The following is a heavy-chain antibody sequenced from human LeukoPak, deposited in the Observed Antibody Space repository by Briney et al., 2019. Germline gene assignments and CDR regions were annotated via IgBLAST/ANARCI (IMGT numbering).Heavy chain of an antibody. Sequence: PSETLSLTCTVSGGSISSYYWSWTRQPPGKGLEWIGYIYYSGSTNYNPSLKSRVTISVDTSKNQFSLKLSSVTAADTAVYYCATGSGYYMTEYYFDYWGQGTLVTVSS. CDR3: ATGSGYYMTEYYFDY. D-gene: IGHD3-3*01. CDR1: GGSISSYY. J-gene: IGHJ4*02. CDR2: IYYSGST. V-gene: IGHV4-59*01.